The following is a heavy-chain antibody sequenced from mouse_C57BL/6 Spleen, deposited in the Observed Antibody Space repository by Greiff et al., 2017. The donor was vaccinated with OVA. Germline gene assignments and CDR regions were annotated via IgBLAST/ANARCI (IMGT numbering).Heavy chain of an antibody. V-gene: IGHV1-52*01. Sequence: VKLQQPGAELVRPGSSVKLSCKASGYTFTSYWMHWVKQRPIQGLEWIGNIDPSDSETHYNQKFKDKATLTVDKSSSTAYMQLSSLTSEDSAVYYCAREQLRLRNFDYWGQGTTLTVSS. D-gene: IGHD3-2*02. J-gene: IGHJ2*01. CDR1: GYTFTSYW. CDR2: IDPSDSET. CDR3: AREQLRLRNFDY.